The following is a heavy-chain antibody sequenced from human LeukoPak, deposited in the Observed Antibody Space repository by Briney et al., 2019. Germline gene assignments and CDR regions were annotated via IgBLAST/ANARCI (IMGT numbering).Heavy chain of an antibody. CDR2: IFHSGTT. V-gene: IGHV4-4*02. CDR1: GGSITNNNW. J-gene: IGHJ4*02. Sequence: SETLSLTCTVSGGSITNNNWWAWVRQPPGKGLEWIGEIFHSGTTNYNPSLKSRVTISVDTSKNQFSLKLTSVTAADTAVYYCARSVMDSSDFYYFDYWGQGTLVTVSS. D-gene: IGHD3-22*01. CDR3: ARSVMDSSDFYYFDY.